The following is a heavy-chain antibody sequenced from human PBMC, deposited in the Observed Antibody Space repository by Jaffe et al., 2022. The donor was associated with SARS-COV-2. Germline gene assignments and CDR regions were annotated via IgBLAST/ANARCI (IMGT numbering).Heavy chain of an antibody. D-gene: IGHD2-2*01. Sequence: QVQLQESGPGLVKPSQTLSLTCTVSGGSISSGDYYWSWIRQPPGKGLEWIGYIYYSGSTYYNPSLKSRVTISVDTSKNQFSLKLSSVTAADTAVYYCARGILEVVVPAAILLWFDPWGQGTLVTVSS. J-gene: IGHJ5*02. CDR2: IYYSGST. CDR3: ARGILEVVVPAAILLWFDP. CDR1: GGSISSGDYY. V-gene: IGHV4-30-4*01.